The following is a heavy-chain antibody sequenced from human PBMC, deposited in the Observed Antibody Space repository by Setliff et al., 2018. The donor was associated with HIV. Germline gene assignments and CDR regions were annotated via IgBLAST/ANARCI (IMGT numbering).Heavy chain of an antibody. D-gene: IGHD3-10*01. CDR2: INYSGSI. CDR3: AQGGRFALH. CDR1: GDSISSGGYY. J-gene: IGHJ4*02. V-gene: IGHV4-31*03. Sequence: SETLSLTCSVSGDSISSGGYYWSWIRQHPGKGLEWIGYINYSGSIYYNPSLKSRLFISLDTSENQFSLKLSSVTAADTAVYYCAQGGRFALHWGQGTLVTVSS.